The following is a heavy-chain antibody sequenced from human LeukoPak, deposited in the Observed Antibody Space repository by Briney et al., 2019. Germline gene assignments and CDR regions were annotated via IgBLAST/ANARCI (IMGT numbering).Heavy chain of an antibody. Sequence: GESLKISCKASGNSITTYWIGWVRQKPGKGLEWMGLIFPGDSDTKYSPSFQGQVTISADKSISTAYLQWSSLKASDTAMYYCARRYGSSHLDYWGQGTLVTVSS. CDR1: GNSITTYW. V-gene: IGHV5-51*01. CDR2: IFPGDSDT. D-gene: IGHD6-6*01. J-gene: IGHJ4*02. CDR3: ARRYGSSHLDY.